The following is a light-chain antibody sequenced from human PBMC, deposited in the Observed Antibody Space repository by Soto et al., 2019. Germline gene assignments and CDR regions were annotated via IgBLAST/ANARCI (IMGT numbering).Light chain of an antibody. CDR2: GTS. Sequence: EIVVTQSPGTLSLSPGERATLSCRASQSVSSRHLAWYQQKPGQAPGLLIYGTSNRAAGIPDRFSGSGSGPDFSLIISRLEPEDFAVYYCQYYGSSPRTFGQGTKVDIK. J-gene: IGKJ1*01. V-gene: IGKV3-20*01. CDR3: QYYGSSPRT. CDR1: QSVSSRH.